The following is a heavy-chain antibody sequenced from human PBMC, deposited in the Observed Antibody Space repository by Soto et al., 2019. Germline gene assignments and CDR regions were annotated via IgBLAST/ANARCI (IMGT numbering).Heavy chain of an antibody. CDR3: ARDRDPKDYYYGMDV. Sequence: ASVKVSCKASGYTFTSYAMHWVRQAPGQRLEWMGWINAGNGNTKYSQKFQGRVTITRDTSASTAYMELSSLRSEDTAVYYCARDRDPKDYYYGMDVWGQGTTVTVSS. CDR2: INAGNGNT. CDR1: GYTFTSYA. V-gene: IGHV1-3*01. D-gene: IGHD2-21*02. J-gene: IGHJ6*02.